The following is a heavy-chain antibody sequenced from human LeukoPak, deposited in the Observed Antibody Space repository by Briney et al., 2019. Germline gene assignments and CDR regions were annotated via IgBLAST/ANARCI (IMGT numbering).Heavy chain of an antibody. Sequence: GGSLRLSCAASGFTFSSYGMSWVRQAPGKGLEWVANIKQDGGEKYYVDSVKGRFTISRDNAKNSLYLQMNSLRAEDTAVYSCARAGSATYPSAMDVWGHGTPVTVSS. J-gene: IGHJ6*02. V-gene: IGHV3-7*01. D-gene: IGHD3-10*01. CDR2: IKQDGGEK. CDR3: ARAGSATYPSAMDV. CDR1: GFTFSSYG.